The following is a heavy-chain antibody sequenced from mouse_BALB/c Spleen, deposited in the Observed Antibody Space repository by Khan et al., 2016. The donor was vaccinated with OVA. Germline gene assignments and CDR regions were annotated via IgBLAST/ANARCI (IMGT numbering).Heavy chain of an antibody. Sequence: VQLQQSGPGLAKPSQSLSLTCTVTGYSITSGYGWNWIRQFPGNKLEWMGYISYSGSTNYNPSLKSRISITRDTSKNQFFLQLNSVTTEDTATYYCARTARITYWGQGTTLTVSS. D-gene: IGHD1-2*01. CDR2: ISYSGST. V-gene: IGHV3-2*02. CDR1: GYSITSGYG. CDR3: ARTARITY. J-gene: IGHJ2*01.